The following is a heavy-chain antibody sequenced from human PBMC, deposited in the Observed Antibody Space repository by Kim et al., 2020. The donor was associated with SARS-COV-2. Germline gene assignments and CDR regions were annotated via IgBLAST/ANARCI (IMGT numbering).Heavy chain of an antibody. Sequence: DGSNKYYADSVKGRFTISRDNSKNTLYLQMNSLSAEDTAVYYCVRRDFDYWGQGTLVTVSS. J-gene: IGHJ4*02. CDR3: VRRDFDY. CDR2: DGSNK. V-gene: IGHV3-33*01.